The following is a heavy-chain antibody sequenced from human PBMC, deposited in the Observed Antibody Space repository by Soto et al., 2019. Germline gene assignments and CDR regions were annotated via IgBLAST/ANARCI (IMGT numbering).Heavy chain of an antibody. D-gene: IGHD2-15*01. J-gene: IGHJ5*02. V-gene: IGHV1-69*17. CDR3: ARDTHSAGGWFDT. CDR1: GGTSRSLS. CDR2: ITPLFGIP. Sequence: QVQLVQSGAEVKKPGSSVKVSCKASGGTSRSLSITWVRQAPGQGLEWMGGITPLFGIPNYPQKFQGSLTIPADNSTGTAYLELSSLRSEDTAVYYCARDTHSAGGWFDTWGRGTLVTVSS.